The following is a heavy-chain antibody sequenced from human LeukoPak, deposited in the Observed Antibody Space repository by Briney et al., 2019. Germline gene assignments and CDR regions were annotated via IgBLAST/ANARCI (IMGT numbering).Heavy chain of an antibody. CDR1: GYSFTSYW. Sequence: GESLKISCKGSGYSFTSYWIGWVRQMPGKGLEWMGIIYPGDSDTRYSPSFQGQVTISADRSISTAYLQRSSLKASDTAMYYCARRGAFWSGYPSYWFDPWGQGTLVTVSS. V-gene: IGHV5-51*03. D-gene: IGHD3-3*01. CDR2: IYPGDSDT. CDR3: ARRGAFWSGYPSYWFDP. J-gene: IGHJ5*02.